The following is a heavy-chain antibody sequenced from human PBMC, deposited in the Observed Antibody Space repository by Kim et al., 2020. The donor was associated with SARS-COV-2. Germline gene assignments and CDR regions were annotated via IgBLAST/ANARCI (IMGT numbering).Heavy chain of an antibody. Sequence: GGSLRLSCAASGFTVNSNRMTWVRQAPGKVLEWVSVMFSGDNAYTYYADSVKGRFTISRDNSKNTLFLQMNSLRAEDTALYSCARVDCGDDQRGQGTLVT. V-gene: IGHV3-53*01. J-gene: IGHJ4*02. CDR2: MFSGDNAYT. D-gene: IGHD2-21*02. CDR1: GFTVNSNR. CDR3: ARVDCGDDQ.